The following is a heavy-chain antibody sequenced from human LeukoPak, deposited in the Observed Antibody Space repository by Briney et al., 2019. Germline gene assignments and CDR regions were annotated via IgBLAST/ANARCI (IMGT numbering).Heavy chain of an antibody. Sequence: GGSLRLSCAASGFSVSNYYMSWVRQAPGKGLEWVSVIYSGGNTYYTDSVKGRFTISRDNPKNTVFLQMGSLRGEDTAVYYCARCYYDGSGFYYYFDYWGQGTLVTVST. V-gene: IGHV3-53*01. J-gene: IGHJ4*02. D-gene: IGHD3-22*01. CDR1: GFSVSNYY. CDR2: IYSGGNT. CDR3: ARCYYDGSGFYYYFDY.